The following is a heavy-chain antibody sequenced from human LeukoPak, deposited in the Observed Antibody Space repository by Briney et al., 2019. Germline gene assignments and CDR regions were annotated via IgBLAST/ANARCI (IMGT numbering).Heavy chain of an antibody. D-gene: IGHD6-13*01. J-gene: IGHJ4*02. CDR2: IRSKANSYAT. V-gene: IGHV3-73*01. Sequence: GGSLRLSCAASGFTFSGSAMHWVRQASGKGLEGVGRIRSKANSYATAYAASVKGRFTISRDYSKNTAYLQMNSLKTEDTAVYYCTRSIAAAGAFDYWGQGTLVAVSS. CDR3: TRSIAAAGAFDY. CDR1: GFTFSGSA.